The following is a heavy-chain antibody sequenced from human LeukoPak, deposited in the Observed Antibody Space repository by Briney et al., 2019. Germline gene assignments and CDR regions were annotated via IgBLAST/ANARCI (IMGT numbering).Heavy chain of an antibody. D-gene: IGHD3-22*01. CDR1: GFTFSSYG. Sequence: GSLRLSCAASGFTFSSYGMHWVRQAPGKGLEWVAVISYDESNKYYADSVKGRFTISRDNSKNTLYLQMNSLRAEDTAVYYCAKVTLYYYDSSGYSGQDAFDIWGQGTMVTVSS. J-gene: IGHJ3*02. V-gene: IGHV3-30*18. CDR2: ISYDESNK. CDR3: AKVTLYYYDSSGYSGQDAFDI.